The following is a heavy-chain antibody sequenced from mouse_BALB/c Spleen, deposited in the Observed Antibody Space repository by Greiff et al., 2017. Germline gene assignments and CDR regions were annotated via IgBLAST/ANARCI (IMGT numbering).Heavy chain of an antibody. CDR2: IWGDGST. CDR1: GFSLTGYG. Sequence: QVQLKESGPGLVAPSQSLSITCTVSGFSLTGYGVNWVRQPPGKGLEWLGMIWGDGSTDYNSALKSRLSISKDNSKSQVFLKMNSLQTDDTARYYCARERAYDYLYAMDYWGQGTSVTVSS. D-gene: IGHD2-4*01. CDR3: ARERAYDYLYAMDY. V-gene: IGHV2-6-7*01. J-gene: IGHJ4*01.